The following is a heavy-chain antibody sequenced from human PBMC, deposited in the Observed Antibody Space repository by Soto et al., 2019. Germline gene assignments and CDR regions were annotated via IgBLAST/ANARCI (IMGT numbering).Heavy chain of an antibody. J-gene: IGHJ6*02. Sequence: SETLSLTCTVSGGSISSGGYYWSWIRQHPGKGLEWIGYIYYSGSTYYNPSLKSRVTISVDTSKNQFSLKLSSVTAADTAVYYCARDRFVLRYFDWLPYDYYYYGMDVWGQGTTVTVSS. CDR1: GGSISSGGYY. CDR2: IYYSGST. D-gene: IGHD3-9*01. V-gene: IGHV4-31*03. CDR3: ARDRFVLRYFDWLPYDYYYYGMDV.